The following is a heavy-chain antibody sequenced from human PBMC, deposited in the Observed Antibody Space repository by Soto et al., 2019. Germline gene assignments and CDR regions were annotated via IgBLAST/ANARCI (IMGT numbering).Heavy chain of an antibody. Sequence: VASVKVSCKASGGTFSSYTISWVRQAPGQGLEWMGRIIPILGIANYAQKFQGRVTITADKSTSTAYMELSSLRSEDTAVYYCARESPSLLRYFDWLSEAHDAFDIWGQGTMVTVSS. CDR1: GGTFSSYT. J-gene: IGHJ3*02. V-gene: IGHV1-69*04. D-gene: IGHD3-9*01. CDR2: IIPILGIA. CDR3: ARESPSLLRYFDWLSEAHDAFDI.